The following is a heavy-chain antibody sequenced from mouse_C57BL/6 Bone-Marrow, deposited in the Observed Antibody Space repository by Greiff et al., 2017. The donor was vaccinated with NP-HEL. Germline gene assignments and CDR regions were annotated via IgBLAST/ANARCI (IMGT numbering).Heavy chain of an antibody. Sequence: VQLQQPGAELVKPGASVKMSCKASGYTFTSYWITWVKQRPGQGLEWIGDIYPGSGSTNYNEKFKSKATLTVDTSSSTAYMQLSSLTSEDSAVYYCAREESKAYYSNLFDYWGQGTTLTVSS. CDR1: GYTFTSYW. J-gene: IGHJ2*01. CDR2: IYPGSGST. D-gene: IGHD2-5*01. V-gene: IGHV1-55*01. CDR3: AREESKAYYSNLFDY.